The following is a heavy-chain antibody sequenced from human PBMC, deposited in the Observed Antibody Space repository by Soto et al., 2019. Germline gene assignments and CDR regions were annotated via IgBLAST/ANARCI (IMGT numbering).Heavy chain of an antibody. CDR3: PKGSIVGATKDWFDP. Sequence: GGSLRLSCAASGFTFSSFAMSWVRQAPGKGLDWVSAISGSGGSTYSADSVKGRLTISRDNSENTLYLQMDSLRAEDTAVYYCPKGSIVGATKDWFDPWGQGTLVTVSS. J-gene: IGHJ5*02. CDR2: ISGSGGST. V-gene: IGHV3-23*01. D-gene: IGHD1-26*01. CDR1: GFTFSSFA.